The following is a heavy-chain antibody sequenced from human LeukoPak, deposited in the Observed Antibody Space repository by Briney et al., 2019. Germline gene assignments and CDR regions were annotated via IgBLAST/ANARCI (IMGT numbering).Heavy chain of an antibody. Sequence: SETLSLTCTVSGDSIRSYHWSWIRQPPGKGLEWIGYIYYRGSTNYNPSLKSRVTISVDTSKNQFSLKLSSVTAADTAVYYCASRKGSSWYPYFDYWVQGALVTVSS. CDR1: GDSIRSYH. V-gene: IGHV4-59*01. CDR3: ASRKGSSWYPYFDY. CDR2: IYYRGST. D-gene: IGHD6-13*01. J-gene: IGHJ4*02.